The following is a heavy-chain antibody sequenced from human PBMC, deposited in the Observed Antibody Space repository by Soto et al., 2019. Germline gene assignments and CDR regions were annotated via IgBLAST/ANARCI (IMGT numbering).Heavy chain of an antibody. CDR1: GGSFSGYY. Sequence: SETLSLTCAVYGGSFSGYYWSWIRQPPGKGLEWIGEINHSGSTNYNPSLKSRVTISVDTSKNQFSLKLSSVTAADTAVYYCARKSIAEDYWGQGTLVTVSS. J-gene: IGHJ4*02. CDR2: INHSGST. V-gene: IGHV4-34*01. CDR3: ARKSIAEDY. D-gene: IGHD6-6*01.